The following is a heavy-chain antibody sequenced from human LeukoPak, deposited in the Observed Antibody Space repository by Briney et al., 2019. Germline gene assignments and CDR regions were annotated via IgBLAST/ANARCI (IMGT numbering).Heavy chain of an antibody. J-gene: IGHJ6*04. D-gene: IGHD2-15*01. CDR3: AKDKRPPALPRNYYGMDV. CDR2: ISYDGSNK. V-gene: IGHV3-30*18. Sequence: GGSLRLSCAASGFTFSSYGMHWVRQAPGKGLEWVAVISYDGSNKYYADSVKGRFTISRDNSKNTQYLQMNSLRAEDTAVYYCAKDKRPPALPRNYYGMDVWGKGTTVTVSS. CDR1: GFTFSSYG.